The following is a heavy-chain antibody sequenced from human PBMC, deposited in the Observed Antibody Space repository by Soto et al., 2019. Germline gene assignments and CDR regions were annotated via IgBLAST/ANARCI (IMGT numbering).Heavy chain of an antibody. CDR3: ARVVVAATVYYYYYMDV. D-gene: IGHD2-15*01. CDR2: ISAYNGNT. Sequence: QVQLVQSGAEVKKPGASVKVSCKASGYTFTSYGISWVRQAPGQGLEWMGWISAYNGNTNYAQKLQGRVTMTTDTSTSTAYMELRSLRSDDTAVYYRARVVVAATVYYYYYMDVWGKGTTVTVSS. V-gene: IGHV1-18*01. J-gene: IGHJ6*03. CDR1: GYTFTSYG.